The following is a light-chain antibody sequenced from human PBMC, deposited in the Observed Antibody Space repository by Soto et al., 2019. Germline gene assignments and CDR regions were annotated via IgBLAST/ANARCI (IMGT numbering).Light chain of an antibody. J-gene: IGLJ2*01. V-gene: IGLV1-44*01. CDR2: SSN. CDR1: SSNIGSNS. Sequence: QSVLTQPPSASWTPGQRVTISCSGSSSNIGSNSVNWYQQLPGTAPKLLMYSSNQRPSGVPDRFSGSKSGTSASLAISGLQPEDEADYYCAAWDDSLNGVVFGEGTKLTVL. CDR3: AAWDDSLNGVV.